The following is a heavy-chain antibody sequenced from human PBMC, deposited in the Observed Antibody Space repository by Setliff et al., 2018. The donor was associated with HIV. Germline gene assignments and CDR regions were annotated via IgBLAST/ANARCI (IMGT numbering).Heavy chain of an antibody. V-gene: IGHV4-34*01. Sequence: SETLSLTCAVYGGSFSDYYWSWIRQPPGKGLEWIGEIYHSGSTIYDPSLKSRVTISVDTSKNQFSLKLSSVTAADTAVYYCAREAYGSGSYPSFDIWGQGTMVTVSS. D-gene: IGHD3-10*01. CDR2: IYHSGST. J-gene: IGHJ3*02. CDR3: AREAYGSGSYPSFDI. CDR1: GGSFSDYY.